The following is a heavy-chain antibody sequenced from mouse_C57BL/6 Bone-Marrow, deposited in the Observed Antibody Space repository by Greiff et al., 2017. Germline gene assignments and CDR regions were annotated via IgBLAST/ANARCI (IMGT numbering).Heavy chain of an antibody. V-gene: IGHV1-36*01. CDR2: VNPYNGGT. D-gene: IGHD1-1*01. Sequence: VQLQQSGPVLVKPGPSVKISCKASGFTFTDYYMHWVKQSPGKSLEWIGLVNPYNGGTSYTQKFKGKATLTVDTSSSTAYMELNSLTSEDSAVYCCAIDGDTADYYCVWLAYWGQGTMLTVSA. J-gene: IGHJ3*01. CDR3: AIDGDTADYYCVWLAY. CDR1: GFTFTDYY.